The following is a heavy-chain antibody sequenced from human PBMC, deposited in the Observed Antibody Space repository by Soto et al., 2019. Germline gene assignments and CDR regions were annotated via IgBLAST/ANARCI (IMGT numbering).Heavy chain of an antibody. CDR3: AKEGGYCSSTSCYGRVYY. Sequence: EVQLLESGGGLVQPGGSLRLSCAASGFTFSSYAMSWVRQAPGKGLEWVSAISGSGGSTYYADSVKGRFTISRDNSKNTXQLQMNSLRAEDTAVYYCAKEGGYCSSTSCYGRVYYWGQGTLVTVSS. CDR1: GFTFSSYA. D-gene: IGHD2-2*03. J-gene: IGHJ4*02. V-gene: IGHV3-23*01. CDR2: ISGSGGST.